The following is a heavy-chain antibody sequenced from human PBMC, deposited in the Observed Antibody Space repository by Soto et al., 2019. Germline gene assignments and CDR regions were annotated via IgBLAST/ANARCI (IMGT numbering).Heavy chain of an antibody. Sequence: QAQLVQSGAELRKPGASVKVSCKASGYTIGDYYLHWVRQPPGQGLEWMGWINPHSGGTKYAQKFQGRVTMTRDTSISTAYMDLSSLRFNDTALYYCARDKRQITSSWYYYGMDVWGQGTTVTVSS. CDR1: GYTIGDYY. J-gene: IGHJ6*02. V-gene: IGHV1-2*02. D-gene: IGHD2-15*01. CDR3: ARDKRQITSSWYYYGMDV. CDR2: INPHSGGT.